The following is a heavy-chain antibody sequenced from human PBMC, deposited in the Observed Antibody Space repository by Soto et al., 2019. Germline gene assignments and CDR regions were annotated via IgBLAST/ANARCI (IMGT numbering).Heavy chain of an antibody. V-gene: IGHV4-4*07. Sequence: PSETLSLTCTVSGGSISSYYWSWIRQPAGKGLEWIGRIYTSGSTNYNPSLKSRVTMSVDTSKNQFSLKLSSVTAADTAVYYCARNHYYDSSGYYTTAFDIWGQGTMVTVSS. CDR2: IYTSGST. CDR1: GGSISSYY. CDR3: ARNHYYDSSGYYTTAFDI. J-gene: IGHJ3*02. D-gene: IGHD3-22*01.